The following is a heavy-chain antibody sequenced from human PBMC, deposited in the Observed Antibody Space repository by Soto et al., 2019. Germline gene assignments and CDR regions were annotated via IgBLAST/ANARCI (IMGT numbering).Heavy chain of an antibody. D-gene: IGHD3-16*02. Sequence: EVQLVESGGGLVKPGGSLRLSCAASGFTFSNAWMSWVRQAPGKGLEWVGRIKSKTDGGTTDYAAPVKGRFTISRDDSENTLYLQMNSLKTEDTAVYYCTSFRFYDYIWGSYRSNYFDYWGQGTLVTVSS. J-gene: IGHJ4*02. CDR3: TSFRFYDYIWGSYRSNYFDY. V-gene: IGHV3-15*01. CDR2: IKSKTDGGTT. CDR1: GFTFSNAW.